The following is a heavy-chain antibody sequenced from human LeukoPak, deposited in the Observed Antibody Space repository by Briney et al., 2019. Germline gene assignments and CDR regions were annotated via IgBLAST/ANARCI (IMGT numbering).Heavy chain of an antibody. CDR1: GGSISNYY. D-gene: IGHD6-19*01. CDR2: IYYSGSA. CDR3: ASGSSWYLI. V-gene: IGHV4-59*01. Sequence: KPSETLSLTCTVSGGSISNYYWSWIRQPPGKGLEWIGYIYYSGSATYNSSLKSRVTISVDRSKNQFSLRLNSVTAADTAWYYCASGSSWYLIWGQGTLVTVSS. J-gene: IGHJ4*02.